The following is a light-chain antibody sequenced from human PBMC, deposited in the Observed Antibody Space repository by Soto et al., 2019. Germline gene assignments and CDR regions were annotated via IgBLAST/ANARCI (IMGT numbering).Light chain of an antibody. CDR1: SSDVDGYNY. CDR3: SSYTGSNTPVV. Sequence: QSALTQPASVSGSPGQSITISCTGTSSDVDGYNYVSWYQQHPGKAPNLIIFDVSNRPSGVSNRFSGSKSGNSASLTISGLQAEDEADYYCSSYTGSNTPVVFGGGTKLTVL. J-gene: IGLJ2*01. CDR2: DVS. V-gene: IGLV2-14*01.